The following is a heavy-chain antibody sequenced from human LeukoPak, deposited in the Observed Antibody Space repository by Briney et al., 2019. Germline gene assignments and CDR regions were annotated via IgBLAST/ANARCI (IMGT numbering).Heavy chain of an antibody. Sequence: SVKVSCKASGGTFSSYAISWVRQAPGQGLEWMGGIIPIFGTANHAQKFQGRVTITADESTSTAYMELSSLRSEDTAVYYCARATKVVPAASPSYYYYGMDVWGKGTTVTVSS. CDR3: ARATKVVPAASPSYYYYGMDV. D-gene: IGHD2-2*01. V-gene: IGHV1-69*13. J-gene: IGHJ6*04. CDR1: GGTFSSYA. CDR2: IIPIFGTA.